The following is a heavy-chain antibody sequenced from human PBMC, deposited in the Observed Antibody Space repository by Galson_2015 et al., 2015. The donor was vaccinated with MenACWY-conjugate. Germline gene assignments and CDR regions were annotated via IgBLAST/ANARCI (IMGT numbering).Heavy chain of an antibody. CDR1: GFIFSSYG. V-gene: IGHV3-33*01. CDR3: ARESRGYSYSYARDAFDV. Sequence: SLRLSCAASGFIFSSYGMHWVRQAPGKGLEWVAVIWYDGSNKYYADSVKGRFTISRDKSKNTLYLQMNSLRAGDTAVYYCARESRGYSYSYARDAFDVWGQGTMVTVSS. D-gene: IGHD5-18*01. CDR2: IWYDGSNK. J-gene: IGHJ3*01.